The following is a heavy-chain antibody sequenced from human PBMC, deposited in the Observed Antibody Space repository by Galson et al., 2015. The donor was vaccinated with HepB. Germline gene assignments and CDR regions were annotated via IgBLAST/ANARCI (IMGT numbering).Heavy chain of an antibody. CDR3: ARSPLSGPYTLPGIDS. CDR2: IIPILHIP. D-gene: IGHD5-12*01. CDR1: GFTFSSYS. V-gene: IGHV1-69*02. Sequence: SVKVSCKASGFTFSSYSLNWVRQAPGQGLEWMGRIIPILHIPNYAQNFQGRVTITADDSTSTGYMELSGLTSDDTAIYYCARSPLSGPYTLPGIDSWGQGTLVTVSS. J-gene: IGHJ4*02.